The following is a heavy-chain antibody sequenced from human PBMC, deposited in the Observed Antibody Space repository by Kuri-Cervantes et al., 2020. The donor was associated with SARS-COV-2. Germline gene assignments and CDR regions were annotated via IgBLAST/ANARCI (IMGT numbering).Heavy chain of an antibody. J-gene: IGHJ4*02. CDR3: ATYSLGPFGFDY. CDR1: GFTFSSYA. Sequence: GESLKISCAASGFTFSSYAMSWVRQAPGKGLVWVSRISSDGSSTSYADSVKGRFAISRDNAKNTLYLQMNSLRADDTAVYYCATYSLGPFGFDYWGQGALVTVSS. CDR2: ISSDGSST. V-gene: IGHV3-74*01. D-gene: IGHD2-21*01.